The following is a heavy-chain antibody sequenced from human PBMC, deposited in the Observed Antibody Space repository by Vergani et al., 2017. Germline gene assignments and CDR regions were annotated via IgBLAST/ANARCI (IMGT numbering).Heavy chain of an antibody. J-gene: IGHJ5*02. CDR3: ARWGGATVTTYHPFTWFDP. D-gene: IGHD4-17*01. CDR2: ISSSSSYI. CDR1: GFTFSSYS. V-gene: IGHV3-21*04. Sequence: EVQLVESGGGLVKPGGSLRLSCAASGFTFSSYSMNWVRQAPGKGLEWVSSISSSSSYIYYADSVKGRFTISRDNAKNSLYLQMNSLRAEDTAVYYCARWGGATVTTYHPFTWFDPWGQGTLVTVSS.